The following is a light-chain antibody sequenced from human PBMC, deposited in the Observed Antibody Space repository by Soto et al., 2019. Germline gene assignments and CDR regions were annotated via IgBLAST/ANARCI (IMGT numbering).Light chain of an antibody. CDR3: QQYSSSPIT. CDR2: GAS. J-gene: IGKJ5*01. V-gene: IGKV3-20*01. CDR1: QSAISSY. Sequence: EIVLTQSPGTLSLSPGERATLSCRASQSAISSYLAWYQQKPGQAPRLLIYGASSRATGIPDRFSGSGSGEDFTRTISGLEPEYFAVYYCQQYSSSPITFGQGTRVEI.